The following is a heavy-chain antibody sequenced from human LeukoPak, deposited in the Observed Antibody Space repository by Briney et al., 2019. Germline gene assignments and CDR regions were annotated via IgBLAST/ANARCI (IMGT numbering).Heavy chain of an antibody. Sequence: ASVTVSCKASGYTFTSYDINWVRQATGQGLGWMGWMNPNSGNTNYAQKFQGRVTMTRDTSISTAYMELSRLRSDDTAVYYCARIYCSSTSCLHWYYFDYWGQGTLVTVSS. D-gene: IGHD2-2*01. CDR1: GYTFTSYD. J-gene: IGHJ4*02. CDR3: ARIYCSSTSCLHWYYFDY. V-gene: IGHV1-8*01. CDR2: MNPNSGNT.